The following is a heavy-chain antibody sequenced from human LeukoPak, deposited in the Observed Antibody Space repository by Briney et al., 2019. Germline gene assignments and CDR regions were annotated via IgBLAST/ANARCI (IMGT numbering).Heavy chain of an antibody. V-gene: IGHV4-39*01. Sequence: SETLSLTCTVSGGSLSSSSYYWGWIRQPPGKGLEWIGSIFYTGNTNYNPSLKSRVTLSLATSKNQFSLKLSSVTAADTALYYCARQSSGERPNFDYWGQGTLVTVSS. CDR3: ARQSSGERPNFDY. CDR2: IFYTGNT. D-gene: IGHD6-25*01. CDR1: GGSLSSSSYY. J-gene: IGHJ4*02.